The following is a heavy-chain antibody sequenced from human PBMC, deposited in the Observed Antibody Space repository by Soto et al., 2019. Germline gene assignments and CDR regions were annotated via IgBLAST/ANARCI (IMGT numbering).Heavy chain of an antibody. J-gene: IGHJ6*01. CDR3: ARGLSIAAAGLNYYYYGMDV. V-gene: IGHV1-69*13. D-gene: IGHD6-13*01. CDR2: IIPIFGTA. Sequence: SVKVSCKASGGTFSSYAISWVRQAPGQGLEWMGGIIPIFGTANYAQKFQGRVTITADESTSTAYMELSSLRSEDTAVYYCARGLSIAAAGLNYYYYGMDVWGQGTTVTVSS. CDR1: GGTFSSYA.